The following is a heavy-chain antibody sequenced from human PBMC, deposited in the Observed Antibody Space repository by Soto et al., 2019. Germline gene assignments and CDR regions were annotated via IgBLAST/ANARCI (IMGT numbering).Heavy chain of an antibody. CDR1: GYKFTTFW. J-gene: IGHJ3*01. Sequence: PGESLKISCKASGYKFTTFWLNWVRPTPGKGLEWLGRIDPTDSFTNYSPPFEGHVTISVDRSISTAYVQWNSLQASDTAIYYCARPASGGSRDAFDVWGQGTTVTVSS. V-gene: IGHV5-10-1*01. D-gene: IGHD2-15*01. CDR3: ARPASGGSRDAFDV. CDR2: IDPTDSFT.